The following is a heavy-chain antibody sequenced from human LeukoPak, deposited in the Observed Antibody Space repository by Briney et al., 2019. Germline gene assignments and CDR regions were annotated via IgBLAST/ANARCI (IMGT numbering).Heavy chain of an antibody. J-gene: IGHJ4*02. Sequence: SQTLSLTCAVSGGSISSGGYSWRWLRQPPGMGLEWIGYIYHSGSTYYNPSLKSRVTISVDRSKNQFSLKLSSVTAADTAVYYCARGGRLRMMGYFDYWGQGTLVTVSS. CDR1: GGSISSGGYS. CDR3: ARGGRLRMMGYFDY. V-gene: IGHV4-30-2*01. D-gene: IGHD4-17*01. CDR2: IYHSGST.